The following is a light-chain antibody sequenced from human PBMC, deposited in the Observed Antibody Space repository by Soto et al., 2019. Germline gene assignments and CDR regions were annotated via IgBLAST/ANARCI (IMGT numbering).Light chain of an antibody. V-gene: IGLV2-14*01. CDR1: SSDVGGYNY. CDR3: TSYTSSSTYV. J-gene: IGLJ1*01. CDR2: EVS. Sequence: QSVLTQPASVSGSPGQSITISCTGTSSDVGGYNYVSWYQQHPGKAPKLMIYEVSNRPSGVSNRFSGSKSGNTASLTISGLQAEGEADSYCTSYTSSSTYVFGTGTKVTVL.